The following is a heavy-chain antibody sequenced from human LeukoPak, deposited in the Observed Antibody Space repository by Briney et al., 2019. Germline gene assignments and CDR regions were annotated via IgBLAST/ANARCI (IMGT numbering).Heavy chain of an antibody. CDR3: ARVLRGYDTSAYYYDYFDY. CDR1: GITVNNND. Sequence: GGSLRLSCAASGITVNNNDMSWVRQAPGKGLEWVSVIYSGGTTYYAESVKGRFTISRDNSKNTLYLQMNSLRAEDTAVYYCARVLRGYDTSAYYYDYFDYWGQGTLVTVSS. J-gene: IGHJ4*02. D-gene: IGHD3-22*01. V-gene: IGHV3-66*01. CDR2: IYSGGTT.